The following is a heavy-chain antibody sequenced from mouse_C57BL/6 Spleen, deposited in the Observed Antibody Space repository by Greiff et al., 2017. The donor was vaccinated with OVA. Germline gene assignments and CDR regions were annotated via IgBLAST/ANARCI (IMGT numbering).Heavy chain of an antibody. CDR2: INPGSGGT. CDR1: GYAFTNYL. J-gene: IGHJ2*01. D-gene: IGHD4-1*01. V-gene: IGHV1-54*01. CDR3: ARSDLGPYYFDY. Sequence: QVQLQQSGAELVRPGTSVKVSCKASGYAFTNYLIEWVKQRPGQGLEWIGVINPGSGGTNYNEKFKGKATLTADKSSSTAYMQLSSLTSEDSAVDFCARSDLGPYYFDYWGQGTTLTVSS.